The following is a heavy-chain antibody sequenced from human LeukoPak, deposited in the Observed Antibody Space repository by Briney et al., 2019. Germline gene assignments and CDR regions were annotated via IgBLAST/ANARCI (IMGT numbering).Heavy chain of an antibody. J-gene: IGHJ3*01. Sequence: SSETLSLTCTVSGGSISSYYWGWIRQSPGRGLEWMGSIYHSGTTYYNPSLKSRVTISLDTSKNQFSLKVSSVTAADTAVYYCARAQLWLQSHFDVWGQGTMVTVSS. CDR2: IYHSGTT. CDR1: GGSISSYY. CDR3: ARAQLWLQSHFDV. V-gene: IGHV4-38-2*02. D-gene: IGHD5-18*01.